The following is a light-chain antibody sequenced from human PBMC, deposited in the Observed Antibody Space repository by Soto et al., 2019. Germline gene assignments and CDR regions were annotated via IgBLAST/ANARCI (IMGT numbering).Light chain of an antibody. J-gene: IGKJ2*01. CDR3: QQYNSYST. CDR1: QSISSW. V-gene: IGKV1-5*03. CDR2: KAS. Sequence: DLQMTQSPSTLSASVGDRVTITCRASQSISSWLAWYQQKPGKAPKLLIYKASSLESGVPSRFSGSGSGTEFTLTISSLQPDDFGTYYCQQYNSYSTFGQGTKLEIK.